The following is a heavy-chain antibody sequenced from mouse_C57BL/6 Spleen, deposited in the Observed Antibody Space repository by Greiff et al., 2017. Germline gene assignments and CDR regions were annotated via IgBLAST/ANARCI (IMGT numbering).Heavy chain of an antibody. D-gene: IGHD2-4*01. J-gene: IGHJ2*01. CDR2: IYPGDGDT. Sequence: QVQLQQSGAELVKPGASVKISCKASGYAFSSYWMNWVKQRPGKGLEWIGQIYPGDGDTNYNGKFKGKATLTADKSSSTAYMQLSSLTSEDSAVYFWARRVYYDYDVGVDYWGQGTTLTVSS. CDR1: GYAFSSYW. V-gene: IGHV1-80*01. CDR3: ARRVYYDYDVGVDY.